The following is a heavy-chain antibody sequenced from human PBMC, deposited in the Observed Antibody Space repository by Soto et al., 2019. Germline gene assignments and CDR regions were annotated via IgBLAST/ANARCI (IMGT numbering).Heavy chain of an antibody. CDR2: INAGNGNT. D-gene: IGHD4-17*01. V-gene: IGHV1-3*01. CDR3: ARGPDYGDYWFDP. J-gene: IGHJ5*02. CDR1: GYTFTSYA. Sequence: QVQLVQSGAEVKKPGASVKVSCKASGYTFTSYAMHWVRQAPGQRLEWMGWINAGNGNTKYSQKFQGRVTITRDTSASTAYMELSSLSSEDTAVYYCARGPDYGDYWFDPWGQGTLVTVSS.